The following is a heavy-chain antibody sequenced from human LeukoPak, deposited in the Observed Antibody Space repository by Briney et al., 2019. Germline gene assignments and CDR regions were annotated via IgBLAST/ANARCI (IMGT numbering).Heavy chain of an antibody. J-gene: IGHJ3*02. D-gene: IGHD3-22*01. CDR3: ARFPQWGHDSSGAFDI. CDR1: GFTVSSNH. V-gene: IGHV3-53*01. CDR2: IYSSGTT. Sequence: GGSLRLSCAASGFTVSSNHMTWVRQAPGKGLEWVSVIYSSGTTFYAESVKGRFTVSRDNSKNTLYLQMNSLRVEDTAVYYCARFPQWGHDSSGAFDIWGQGTMVTVSS.